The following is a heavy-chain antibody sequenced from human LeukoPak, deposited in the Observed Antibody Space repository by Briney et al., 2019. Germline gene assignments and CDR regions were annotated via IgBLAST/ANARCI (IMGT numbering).Heavy chain of an antibody. CDR3: AKDRRGSGSDNYYYYYYGMDV. D-gene: IGHD3-10*01. V-gene: IGHV3-11*06. CDR2: ISSSSSNT. Sequence: GGSLRLSCAASGFSFSDYYMSWIRQAPGKGLEWVSYISSSSSNTNYADSVKGRFTISRDNSKNTLYLQMNSLRAEDTAVYYCAKDRRGSGSDNYYYYYYGMDVWGQGTTATISS. J-gene: IGHJ6*02. CDR1: GFSFSDYY.